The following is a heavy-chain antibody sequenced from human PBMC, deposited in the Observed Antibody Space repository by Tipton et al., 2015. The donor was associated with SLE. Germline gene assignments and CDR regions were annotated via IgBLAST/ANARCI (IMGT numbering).Heavy chain of an antibody. J-gene: IGHJ4*02. CDR2: IYYSGST. Sequence: TLSLTCAVSGGSISSVGYYWSWIRQHPGKGLEWIGYIYYSGSTYYNPSLKSRVTISVDTSKDQFSLKLSSVTAADTAVYYCARGGYSYGDWDYWGQGTLVTVSS. CDR1: GGSISSVGYY. V-gene: IGHV4-31*11. D-gene: IGHD5-18*01. CDR3: ARGGYSYGDWDY.